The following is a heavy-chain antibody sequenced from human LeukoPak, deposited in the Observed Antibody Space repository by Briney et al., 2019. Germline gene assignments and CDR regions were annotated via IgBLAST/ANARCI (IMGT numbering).Heavy chain of an antibody. D-gene: IGHD3-3*01. V-gene: IGHV3-7*01. Sequence: GGSLRLSCAASGFTFSSYWMSWVRQAPGKGLEWVANIKQDGSEKYYVDSVKGRFTISRDNAKNSLYLQMNSLRAEDTAVYYCAGPGSPYYDFWSGYEGYFQHWGQGTLVTVSS. CDR2: IKQDGSEK. J-gene: IGHJ1*01. CDR1: GFTFSSYW. CDR3: AGPGSPYYDFWSGYEGYFQH.